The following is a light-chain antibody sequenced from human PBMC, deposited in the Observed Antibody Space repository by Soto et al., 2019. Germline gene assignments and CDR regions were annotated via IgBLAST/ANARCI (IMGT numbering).Light chain of an antibody. V-gene: IGKV1-27*01. J-gene: IGKJ3*01. CDR3: QRSYTSPPSFT. CDR2: SAS. Sequence: IQLTQSPSSLSASVGDRVTLTCRVSQGMSRCLDWFRQKPGKVPNVLIYSASNLQSGVPSRFSGSGFGTDFTLAIGSLPPEDVATSYGQRSYTSPPSFTFGPATRVEIK. CDR1: QGMSRC.